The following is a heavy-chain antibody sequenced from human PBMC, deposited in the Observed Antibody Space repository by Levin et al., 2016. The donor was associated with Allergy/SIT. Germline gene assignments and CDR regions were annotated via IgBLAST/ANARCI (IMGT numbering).Heavy chain of an antibody. D-gene: IGHD3-22*01. Sequence: VRQAPGKGLEWVAIISWDGKIKNYADSVKGRFTISRDNSKNTLSLQMDSLRAEDTAVYFCAKGRYDSTPLDSWGQGTQVTVSS. V-gene: IGHV3-30*18. CDR3: AKGRYDSTPLDS. J-gene: IGHJ4*02. CDR2: ISWDGKIK.